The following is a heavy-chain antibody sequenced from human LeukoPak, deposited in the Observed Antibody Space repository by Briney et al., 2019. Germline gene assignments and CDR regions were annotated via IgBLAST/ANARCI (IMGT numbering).Heavy chain of an antibody. CDR2: ISGSGAST. V-gene: IGHV3-23*01. CDR3: AKNVRTGGSCYSPVDY. CDR1: GFTFSSYA. Sequence: PGGSLRLSCAASGFTFSSYAMSWVRQAPGKGLEWVSAISGSGASTYYADSVKGRFTISRDNSKNTLYLQLNSLRAEDTAIYYCAKNVRTGGSCYSPVDYWGQGTLVTVSS. J-gene: IGHJ4*02. D-gene: IGHD2-15*01.